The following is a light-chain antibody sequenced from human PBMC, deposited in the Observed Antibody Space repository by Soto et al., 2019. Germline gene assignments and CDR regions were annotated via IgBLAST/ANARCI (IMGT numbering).Light chain of an antibody. CDR3: QHFRSSPPKYT. V-gene: IGKV3-20*01. CDR2: GAS. CDR1: QTVSSSH. J-gene: IGKJ2*01. Sequence: EVVLTQSPGTLSLSPGERATLSCRASQTVSSSHLAWYQQKPGQAPRLLIYGASDRATDIPDRFSGSGSGTDFTLTISRLEPADFAAYYCQHFRSSPPKYTFGQGTKLEIK.